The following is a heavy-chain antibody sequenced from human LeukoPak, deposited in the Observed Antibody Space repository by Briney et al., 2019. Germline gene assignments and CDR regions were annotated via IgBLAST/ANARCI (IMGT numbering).Heavy chain of an antibody. Sequence: GGSLRLSCAASGLTFRTYAMNWVRQAPGKGLEWVSAISGSGGSTYYADSVKGRFTISRDNSKNTLYLQMNSLRAEDTAVYYCFAPAAANYYYYGMDVWGQGTTVTVSS. CDR2: ISGSGGST. V-gene: IGHV3-23*01. CDR3: FAPAAANYYYYGMDV. D-gene: IGHD2-2*01. CDR1: GLTFRTYA. J-gene: IGHJ6*02.